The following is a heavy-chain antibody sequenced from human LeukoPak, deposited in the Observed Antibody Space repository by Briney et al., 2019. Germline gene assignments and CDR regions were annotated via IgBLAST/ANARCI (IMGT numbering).Heavy chain of an antibody. CDR3: ARHAPPGDLADY. Sequence: SETLSLTCTVSGGSISSSTYYWGWIRQPPGRGLEWIGSINYSESTYYNPSLKSRVTISVDTSKNQFSLKLSSVTAADTAIYYCARHAPPGDLADYWGQGTLVTVSS. CDR2: INYSEST. V-gene: IGHV4-39*01. J-gene: IGHJ4*02. D-gene: IGHD7-27*01. CDR1: GGSISSSTYY.